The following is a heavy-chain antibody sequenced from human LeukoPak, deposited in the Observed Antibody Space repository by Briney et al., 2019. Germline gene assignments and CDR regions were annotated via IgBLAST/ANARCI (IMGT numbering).Heavy chain of an antibody. Sequence: GGSLRLSCAASGFTFSSYWMSWVRQAPGKGLEWMANIKQDGSEKYYVDSVKGRFTISRDNAKNSLYLQMNSLRAEDTAVYYCARDPVLLWFGNYGMDVWGKGTTVTVSS. CDR2: IKQDGSEK. J-gene: IGHJ6*04. CDR1: GFTFSSYW. V-gene: IGHV3-7*03. CDR3: ARDPVLLWFGNYGMDV. D-gene: IGHD3-10*01.